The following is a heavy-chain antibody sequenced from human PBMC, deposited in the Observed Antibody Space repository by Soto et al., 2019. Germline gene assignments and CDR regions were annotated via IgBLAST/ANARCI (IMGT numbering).Heavy chain of an antibody. D-gene: IGHD3-10*01. J-gene: IGHJ6*02. CDR2: IYYNGNT. V-gene: IGHV4-59*01. CDR3: ARLYYISGRPLMDI. Sequence: SETLSLTCAVSGGSIRSYYWTWVRQPPGKGLEWIGYIYYNGNTKYNPSFKSRVTISVDTPKNQFSLKVGSVNAADTAVYYCARLYYISGRPLMDIWGQGTTVTVSS. CDR1: GGSIRSYY.